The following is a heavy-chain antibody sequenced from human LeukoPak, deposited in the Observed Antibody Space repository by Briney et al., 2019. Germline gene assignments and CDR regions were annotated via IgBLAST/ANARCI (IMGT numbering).Heavy chain of an antibody. V-gene: IGHV4-4*07. Sequence: PSETLSLTCTVSGGSISSYYWSWIRQPAGKGLEWIGRIYTSGSTNYNPSLKSRVTMSVDTTKNQFSLKLSSVTAADTAVYYCASISLWGNWFDPWGQGTLVTVSS. CDR3: ASISLWGNWFDP. D-gene: IGHD7-27*01. J-gene: IGHJ5*02. CDR2: IYTSGST. CDR1: GGSISSYY.